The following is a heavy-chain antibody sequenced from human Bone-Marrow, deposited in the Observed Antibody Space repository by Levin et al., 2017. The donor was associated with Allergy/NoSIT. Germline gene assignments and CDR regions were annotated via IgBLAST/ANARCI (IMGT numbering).Heavy chain of an antibody. CDR3: ARGIDAFDI. CDR2: IKEDGSEK. CDR1: GFTFNIYW. V-gene: IGHV3-7*01. Sequence: GGSPRLSCAASGFTFNIYWMTWVRQSPGKGLEWVANIKEDGSEKYYVDSVKGRFTISRDNAKISLNLQMNSLRAEDTAVYYCARGIDAFDIWGQGTVVTVSS. J-gene: IGHJ3*02.